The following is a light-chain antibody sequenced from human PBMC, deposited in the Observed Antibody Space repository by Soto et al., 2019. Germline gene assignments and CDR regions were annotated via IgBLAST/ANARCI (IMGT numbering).Light chain of an antibody. CDR1: QSVSSNH. J-gene: IGKJ1*01. V-gene: IGKV3-20*01. CDR2: GGS. Sequence: ALTQAPGTLSLSPGERAILSCRGSQSVSSNHLARYQQKPGQAPRLLIYGGSSRATGIPVRFSGSGSETDFTLTITRLEPEDFAVYYCQQYSSSRTFGQGTKVDIK. CDR3: QQYSSSRT.